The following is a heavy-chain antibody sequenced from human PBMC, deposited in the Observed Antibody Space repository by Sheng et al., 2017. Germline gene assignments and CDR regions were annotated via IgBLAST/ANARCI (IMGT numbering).Heavy chain of an antibody. CDR1: GGSFSGYY. J-gene: IGHJ4*02. CDR2: INHSGST. V-gene: IGHV4-34*01. D-gene: IGHD3-3*01. CDR3: AQTGSLITIFGVVPRYFDY. Sequence: QVHLQQWGAGLLKPSETLSLTCAVYGGSFSGYYRSWIRQPPGKGLEWIGEINHSGSTNYNPSLKSRVTILIDTSKNQFSLKLRSVTAADTAVYYCAQTGSLITIFGVVPRYFDYWAREPWSLSPQ.